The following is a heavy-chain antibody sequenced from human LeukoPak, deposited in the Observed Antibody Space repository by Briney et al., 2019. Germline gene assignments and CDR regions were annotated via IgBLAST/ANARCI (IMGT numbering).Heavy chain of an antibody. CDR3: ARDPYGGNSGPHDAFDI. Sequence: SETLSLTCTVSGGSISSSSYYWGWIRQPPGKGLEWIGSIYYSGSTYYNPSLKSRVTISVDTSKNQFSLKLSSVTAADTAVYYCARDPYGGNSGPHDAFDIWGQGTMVTVSS. V-gene: IGHV4-39*07. J-gene: IGHJ3*02. CDR1: GGSISSSSYY. D-gene: IGHD2-21*02. CDR2: IYYSGST.